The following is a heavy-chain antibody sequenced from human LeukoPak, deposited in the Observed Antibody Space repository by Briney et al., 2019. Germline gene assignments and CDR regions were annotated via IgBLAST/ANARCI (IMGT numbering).Heavy chain of an antibody. Sequence: GASVKVSCKASGYTFTGYYMHWVRQAPGQGLEWMGWINPNSGGTNYAQKFQGRVTMTRDTSISTAYMELSRQRSDDTAVYYCARDFITMVRGGSGDFYHFYYMDVWGKGTTVTISS. CDR3: ARDFITMVRGGSGDFYHFYYMDV. CDR1: GYTFTGYY. V-gene: IGHV1-2*02. CDR2: INPNSGGT. J-gene: IGHJ6*03. D-gene: IGHD3-10*01.